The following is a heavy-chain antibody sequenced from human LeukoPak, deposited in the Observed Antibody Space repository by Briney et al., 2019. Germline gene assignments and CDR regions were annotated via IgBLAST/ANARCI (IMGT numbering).Heavy chain of an antibody. CDR1: GFTFSSYS. V-gene: IGHV3-21*04. CDR2: ISSSSSYI. CDR3: AKDARPDY. J-gene: IGHJ4*02. Sequence: GGSLRLSCAASGFTFSSYSMNWVRQAPGKGLEWVSSISSSSSYIYYADSVKGRFTISRDNSKNTLYLQMSSLRAEDTAVYYCAKDARPDYWGQGTLVTVSS.